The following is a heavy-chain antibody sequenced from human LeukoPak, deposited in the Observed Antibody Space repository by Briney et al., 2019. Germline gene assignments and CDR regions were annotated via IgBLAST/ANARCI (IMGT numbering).Heavy chain of an antibody. Sequence: PGGSLRLSCAASGFIFINYDMNWVRQAPGKGLEWVSYISPSGATISYADSVKGRFTISRDKAKNSLYLQMNSLRDDDTAVYYCARSVGGTAADLDYWGQGTLVTVSS. CDR1: GFIFINYD. CDR3: ARSVGGTAADLDY. J-gene: IGHJ4*02. D-gene: IGHD1-26*01. V-gene: IGHV3-48*02. CDR2: ISPSGATI.